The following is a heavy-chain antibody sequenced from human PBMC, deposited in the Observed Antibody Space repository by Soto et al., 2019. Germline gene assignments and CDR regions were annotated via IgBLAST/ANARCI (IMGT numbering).Heavy chain of an antibody. J-gene: IGHJ6*02. V-gene: IGHV4-4*07. CDR2: IYATGTT. CDR3: VRVSAAGKSYGMDV. Sequence: PSETLSLTCTVSGASISGFYWSWIRKSAGKGLEWIGRIYATGTTDYNPSLKSRVMMSVDTSKKQFSLKLRSVTAADTAVYYCVRVSAAGKSYGMDVWGQGTTVTVSS. CDR1: GASISGFY. D-gene: IGHD6-13*01.